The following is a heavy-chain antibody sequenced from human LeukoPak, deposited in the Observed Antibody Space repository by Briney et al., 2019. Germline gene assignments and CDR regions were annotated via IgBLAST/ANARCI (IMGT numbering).Heavy chain of an antibody. CDR1: GFTFSSYA. V-gene: IGHV3-23*01. D-gene: IGHD6-19*01. Sequence: GGSLRLSCAASGFTFSSYAMSWVRQAPGKGLEWVSAISGSGGSTYYADSVKGRFTISRDNSKNTLYLQMNSLRAEDTAVYYCAKDGDSSGFYYYYGMDVWGQGTTVTDSS. J-gene: IGHJ6*02. CDR2: ISGSGGST. CDR3: AKDGDSSGFYYYYGMDV.